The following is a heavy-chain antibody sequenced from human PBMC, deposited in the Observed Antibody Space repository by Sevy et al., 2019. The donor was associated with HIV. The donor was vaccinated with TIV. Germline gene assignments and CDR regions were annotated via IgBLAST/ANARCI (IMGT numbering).Heavy chain of an antibody. D-gene: IGHD2-2*01. CDR1: GYTFTGYY. CDR3: ARSGGLVPAAGDYYYYNMDV. Sequence: ASVKVSCKASGYTFTGYYMHWVRQAPGQGLAWVGWINPKTAGTNYAQKFQGRVTMTRDTSISTAYMELSRLRSDDTAVYYCARSGGLVPAAGDYYYYNMDVWGQGTTVTVSS. J-gene: IGHJ6*02. CDR2: INPKTAGT. V-gene: IGHV1-2*02.